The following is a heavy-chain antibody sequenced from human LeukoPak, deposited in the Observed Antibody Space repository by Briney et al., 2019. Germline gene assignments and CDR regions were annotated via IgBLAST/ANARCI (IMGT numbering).Heavy chain of an antibody. D-gene: IGHD3-9*01. CDR3: ARLYILTGYYSWDY. V-gene: IGHV4-4*02. Sequence: SGTLSLTCAVSGGSISSSNWWSWVRQPPGKGLEWIGEIYHSGSTNYNTSLKSRVTISVDKSKNQFSLKLSSVTAADTAVYYCARLYILTGYYSWDYWGQGTLVTVSS. J-gene: IGHJ4*02. CDR2: IYHSGST. CDR1: GGSISSSNW.